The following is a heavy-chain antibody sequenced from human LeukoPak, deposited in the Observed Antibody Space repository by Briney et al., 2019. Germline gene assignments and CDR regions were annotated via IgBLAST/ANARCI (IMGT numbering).Heavy chain of an antibody. CDR2: ISYDGSNK. J-gene: IGHJ4*02. Sequence: GGSLRLSCAASGFTFSSYGMHWVRQAPGKGLEWVAVISYDGSNKYYADSVKGRFTTSRDNSKNTLYLQMNSLRAEDTAVYYCARDLGSTYDFWSGYYRYWGQGTLVTVSS. CDR1: GFTFSSYG. V-gene: IGHV3-30*03. D-gene: IGHD3-3*01. CDR3: ARDLGSTYDFWSGYYRY.